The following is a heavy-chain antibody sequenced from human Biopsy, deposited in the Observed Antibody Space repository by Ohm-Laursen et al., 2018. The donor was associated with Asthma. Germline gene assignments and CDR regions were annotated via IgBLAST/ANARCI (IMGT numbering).Heavy chain of an antibody. J-gene: IGHJ4*02. V-gene: IGHV4-59*07. D-gene: IGHD6-19*01. CDR2: VYWTGST. CDR1: GGSISSFY. Sequence: SDTLSLTCIVYGGSISSFYWSWIRQSPEKGLEWMGYVYWTGSTNYNPSLKSRVTMSVDTSKNRIFLELTSVTAADTAIYYCVRAVRNEQWLAPFDYWGQGKPVTVSS. CDR3: VRAVRNEQWLAPFDY.